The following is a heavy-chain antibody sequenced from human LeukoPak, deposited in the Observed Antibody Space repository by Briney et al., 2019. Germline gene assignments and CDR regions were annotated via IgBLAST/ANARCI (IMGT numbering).Heavy chain of an antibody. Sequence: SETLSLTCAVYGGSFSGYYWSWIRQPPGKGLEWIGEINHSGSTNYNPSLKSRVTISVDTSKNQFSLKLSSVTAADTAVYYCARGVRFLEWLPFFDYWGQGTLVTVSS. V-gene: IGHV4-34*01. CDR1: GGSFSGYY. CDR2: INHSGST. J-gene: IGHJ4*02. CDR3: ARGVRFLEWLPFFDY. D-gene: IGHD3-3*01.